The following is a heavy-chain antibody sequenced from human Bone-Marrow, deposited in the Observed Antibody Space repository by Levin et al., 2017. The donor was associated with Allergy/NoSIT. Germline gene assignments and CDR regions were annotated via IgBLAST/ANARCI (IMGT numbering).Heavy chain of an antibody. CDR2: ITNSGRT. D-gene: IGHD4-23*01. J-gene: IGHJ4*02. CDR3: AKEMTTVVPVFDY. CDR1: GFTFNNYA. Sequence: GGSLRLSCAASGFTFNNYAMSWVRQAPGKGLEWVSAITNSGRTYYADSVKGRFTVSRDNSKNTLYLQMNSLRADDTAVYYCAKEMTTVVPVFDYWGQGTLFTVSS. V-gene: IGHV3-23*01.